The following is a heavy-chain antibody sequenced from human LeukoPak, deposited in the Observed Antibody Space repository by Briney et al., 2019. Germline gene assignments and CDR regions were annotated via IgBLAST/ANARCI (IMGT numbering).Heavy chain of an antibody. D-gene: IGHD2-15*01. CDR2: IGTAGDT. CDR1: GFTFSSYD. V-gene: IGHV3-13*01. CDR3: ARGFRGPYCSGGSCPPDWFDP. Sequence: PGGSLRLSCAASGFTFSSYDMHWVRQATGKGLEWVSAIGTAGDTYYPGSVKGRFTISRENAKNSLYLQMNSLRAGDTAVYYCARGFRGPYCSGGSCPPDWFDPWGQGTLVTVSS. J-gene: IGHJ5*02.